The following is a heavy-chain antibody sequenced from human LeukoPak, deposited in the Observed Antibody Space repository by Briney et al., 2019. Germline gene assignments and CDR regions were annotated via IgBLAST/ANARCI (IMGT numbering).Heavy chain of an antibody. CDR3: ARGGKQWRGGNYIDS. CDR1: GYTFTDYA. V-gene: IGHV1-3*03. D-gene: IGHD6-19*01. Sequence: ASVKVSCKASGYTFTDYALHWVRQAPGQSLEWMGWITTGRGETRYSQEFQRRITFTRDTSASTVYMDLSDLRSEDTAVYYCARGGKQWRGGNYIDSWGQGTLVAVSS. J-gene: IGHJ4*02. CDR2: ITTGRGET.